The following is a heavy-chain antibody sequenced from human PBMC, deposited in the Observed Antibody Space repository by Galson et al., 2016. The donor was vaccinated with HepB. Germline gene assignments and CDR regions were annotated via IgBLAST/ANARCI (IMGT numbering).Heavy chain of an antibody. D-gene: IGHD1-26*01. CDR2: ISYDGGTK. CDR1: GFRISNHG. Sequence: SLRLSCAASGFRISNHGMQWVRQAPGKGLEWVAVISYDGGTKIYVDSVKGRFTISRDNSENTLDLQINSLRAEETGVYYCAKERGSRGSHYESDLDYWGQGTLVTVSS. J-gene: IGHJ4*02. V-gene: IGHV3-30*18. CDR3: AKERGSRGSHYESDLDY.